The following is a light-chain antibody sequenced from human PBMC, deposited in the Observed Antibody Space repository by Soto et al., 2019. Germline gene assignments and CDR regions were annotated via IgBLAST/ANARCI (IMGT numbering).Light chain of an antibody. CDR3: QQSFNTPYS. CDR2: AVS. J-gene: IGKJ2*03. V-gene: IGKV1-39*01. CDR1: KTIGSF. Sequence: EIRMTQSQSSRFASVGDTVPTTSRASKTIGSFLSWYHQIPGKPPKLLIYAVSRLQTGVPSRFSGSGSGTDFTLTISSLQPEDFATYYCQQSFNTPYSFGQGT.